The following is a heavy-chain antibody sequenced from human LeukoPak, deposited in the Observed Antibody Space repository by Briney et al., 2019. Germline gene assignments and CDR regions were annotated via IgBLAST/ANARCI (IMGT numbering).Heavy chain of an antibody. Sequence: GGSLRLSCAASGFTFSDYYMSWIRQAPGKGLEWVSALSGSGISTYYADFVKGRFTISRDNANRTLYLHMNSLRAEDTAVYYCALDPGFSSGTRAWGQGTLVTVSS. CDR3: ALDPGFSSGTRA. CDR1: GFTFSDYY. V-gene: IGHV3-23*01. D-gene: IGHD6-13*01. CDR2: LSGSGIST. J-gene: IGHJ5*02.